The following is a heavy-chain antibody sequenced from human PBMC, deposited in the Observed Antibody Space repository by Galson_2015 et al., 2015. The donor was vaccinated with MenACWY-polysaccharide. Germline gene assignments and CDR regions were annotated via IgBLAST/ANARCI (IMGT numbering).Heavy chain of an antibody. D-gene: IGHD4-17*01. J-gene: IGHJ4*02. Sequence: TLSLTCTVSGGSISSGDYFWTWIRQSPGKGLEWIGFIHHSGNTYYNPSLESRVRMSVDTSRNQFSLRLTSVSAADTATYYCVREATVTTFVFWGQGAL. CDR1: GGSISSGDYF. CDR3: VREATVTTFVF. CDR2: IHHSGNT. V-gene: IGHV4-30-4*01.